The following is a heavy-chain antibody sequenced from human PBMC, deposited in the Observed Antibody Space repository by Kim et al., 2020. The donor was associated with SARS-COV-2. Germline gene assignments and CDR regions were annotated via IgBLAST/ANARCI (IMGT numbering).Heavy chain of an antibody. D-gene: IGHD3-22*01. V-gene: IGHV1-46*01. Sequence: AQKFQGRVTMTRDTSTSTVYMELSSLRSEDTAVYYCARASYYYDSSGYYYWGQGTLVTVSS. CDR3: ARASYYYDSSGYYY. J-gene: IGHJ4*02.